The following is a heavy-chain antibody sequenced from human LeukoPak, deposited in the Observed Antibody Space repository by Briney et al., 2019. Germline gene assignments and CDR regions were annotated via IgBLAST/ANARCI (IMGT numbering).Heavy chain of an antibody. Sequence: ASVKVSCKASGGTFSSYAISWVRQAPGQGLEWMGGIIPIFGTANYAQKFQGRVTITADKSTSTAYMELSSLRSEDTAVYYCARERDSYGYCFDPWGQGTLVTVSS. D-gene: IGHD5-18*01. CDR2: IIPIFGTA. CDR3: ARERDSYGYCFDP. V-gene: IGHV1-69*06. J-gene: IGHJ5*02. CDR1: GGTFSSYA.